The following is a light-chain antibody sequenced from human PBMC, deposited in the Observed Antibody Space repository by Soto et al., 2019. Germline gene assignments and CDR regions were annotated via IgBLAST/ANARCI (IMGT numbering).Light chain of an antibody. CDR2: GAS. CDR1: QSVSSN. J-gene: IGKJ5*01. CDR3: QQYNNWPFSIT. V-gene: IGKV3-15*01. Sequence: GMKQSPATLSVSPGERGTLTCRASQSVSSNLAWYQHKPGQAPRLLIYGASTRATGIPARFSGSGSGTEFTLTISSLQSEDFAVYYCQQYNNWPFSITFGQRTLLEI.